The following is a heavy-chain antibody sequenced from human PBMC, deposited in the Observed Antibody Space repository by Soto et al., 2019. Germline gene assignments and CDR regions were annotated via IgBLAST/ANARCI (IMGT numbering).Heavy chain of an antibody. V-gene: IGHV3-33*01. CDR2: IWYDGSNK. CDR3: ARETTIFGVVIYAFDI. CDR1: GFTFSSYG. J-gene: IGHJ3*02. D-gene: IGHD3-3*01. Sequence: QVQLVESGGGVVQPGRSLRLSCAASGFTFSSYGMHWVRQAPGKGLEWGAVIWYDGSNKYYADSVKGRFTISRDNSKNTLYLQMNSLRAEDTAVYYCARETTIFGVVIYAFDIWGQGTMVTVSS.